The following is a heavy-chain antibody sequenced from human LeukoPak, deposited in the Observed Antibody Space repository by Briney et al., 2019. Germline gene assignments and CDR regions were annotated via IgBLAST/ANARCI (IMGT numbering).Heavy chain of an antibody. CDR3: ARGPIDAFDI. CDR1: GYRFTGYY. CDR2: INPKSGDP. Sequence: GASVKVSCKTSGYRFTGYYMHWVRQAPGQGLEWMGWINPKSGDPIYVQKFQGRVTLTRDTSIDTVYLELSSLKSDDTAVYYCARGPIDAFDIWGQGTMVTVSS. J-gene: IGHJ3*02. V-gene: IGHV1-2*02.